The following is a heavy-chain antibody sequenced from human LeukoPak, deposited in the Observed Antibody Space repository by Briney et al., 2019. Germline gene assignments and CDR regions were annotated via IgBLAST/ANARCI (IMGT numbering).Heavy chain of an antibody. CDR2: MSLNSGAT. Sequence: GASVKVSCKASAYTLTGLTGYYMHWVRQAPGQGPEWMGWMSLNSGATNSAQKLQGRFTMTRDTSITTAYMELRGLTSDDTAVYYCTTSSGYSRTWGAFDIWGQGTLIAVSS. J-gene: IGHJ3*02. D-gene: IGHD5-12*01. CDR1: AYTLTGLTGYY. V-gene: IGHV1-2*02. CDR3: TTSSGYSRTWGAFDI.